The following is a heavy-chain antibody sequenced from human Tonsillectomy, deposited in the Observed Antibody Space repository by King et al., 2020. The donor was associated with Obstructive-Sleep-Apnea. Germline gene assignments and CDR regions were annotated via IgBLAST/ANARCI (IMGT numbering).Heavy chain of an antibody. CDR1: GFTFSSYA. Sequence: EVQLVESGGGLVQPGGSLRLSCAASGFTFSSYAMSWVRQAPGKGREWVSAISGSGGSTYYADSVKGRFTITRGKSKNTLYLQMNSLRAEDTAVYYCAKGPYDSGSSGDLNWFDPWGQGTLVTVSS. CDR2: ISGSGGST. D-gene: IGHD3-22*01. CDR3: AKGPYDSGSSGDLNWFDP. J-gene: IGHJ5*02. V-gene: IGHV3-23*04.